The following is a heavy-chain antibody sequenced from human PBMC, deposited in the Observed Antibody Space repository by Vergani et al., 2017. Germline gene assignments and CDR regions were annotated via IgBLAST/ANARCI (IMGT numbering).Heavy chain of an antibody. Sequence: EVQLVESGGVVVQPGGSLRLSCAASGFTFDDYAMHWVRQAPGKGLEWVSLISWDGGSTYYADSVKGRFTSSRDNSKNSLYLQMNSLRTEDTALYYCAKGRAAGGYYYYGMDVWGQGTTVTVSS. CDR1: GFTFDDYA. CDR2: ISWDGGST. D-gene: IGHD1-26*01. J-gene: IGHJ6*02. V-gene: IGHV3-43D*03. CDR3: AKGRAAGGYYYYGMDV.